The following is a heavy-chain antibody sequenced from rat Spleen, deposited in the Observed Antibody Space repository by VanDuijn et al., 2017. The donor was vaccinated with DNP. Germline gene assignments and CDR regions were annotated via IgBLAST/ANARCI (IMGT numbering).Heavy chain of an antibody. Sequence: EVQLQESGPGLVKPSQSLSLTCSVTGSSITSTYWGWIRKFPGNKMEWMAYISYSGYTGYNPSLKSRISITRDTSKNQFFLHLNSVTTEDTATYYCARTNFYDGDYYYVPFAYWGQGTLVTVSS. CDR3: ARTNFYDGDYYYVPFAY. V-gene: IGHV3-1*01. CDR1: GSSITSTY. J-gene: IGHJ3*01. D-gene: IGHD1-12*02. CDR2: ISYSGYT.